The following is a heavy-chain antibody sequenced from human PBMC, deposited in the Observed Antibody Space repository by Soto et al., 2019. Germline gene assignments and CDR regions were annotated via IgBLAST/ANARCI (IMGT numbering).Heavy chain of an antibody. D-gene: IGHD2-8*01. CDR2: ISGSGDGT. V-gene: IGHV3-23*01. CDR3: TKSRRSVLMVYGFGGMDV. J-gene: IGHJ6*02. Sequence: PGGSLRLSCAASGFSVSYYAMSWVRQAPGKGLEWVSSISGSGDGTYYGDSVKGRFTLSRDPSQKTLYLQMNNLRGEDTAVYFCTKSRRSVLMVYGFGGMDVWGRGTTVTVSS. CDR1: GFSVSYYA.